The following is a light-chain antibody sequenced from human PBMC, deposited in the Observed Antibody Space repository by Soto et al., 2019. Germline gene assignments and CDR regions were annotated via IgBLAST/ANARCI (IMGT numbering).Light chain of an antibody. J-gene: IGKJ4*01. Sequence: EIVMTQSPATLSVSPRDGATHSCRASQSVDSNLAWYQQKPGQTPRLLMYGASTRPTGIPARFSGSGSGTEFTLTITSLQSEDSAVHYCQQYNDWPLTFGGGTKVEIK. V-gene: IGKV3D-15*01. CDR3: QQYNDWPLT. CDR1: QSVDSN. CDR2: GAS.